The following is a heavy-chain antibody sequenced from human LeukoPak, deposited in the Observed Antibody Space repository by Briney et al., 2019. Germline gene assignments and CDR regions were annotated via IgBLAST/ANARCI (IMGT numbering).Heavy chain of an antibody. J-gene: IGHJ5*02. V-gene: IGHV4-39*01. CDR1: GVSISTTNYY. CDR2: IYSSGNT. Sequence: SETLSLTCTVSGVSISTTNYYWGWIRQPPGRDLEWIGSIYSSGNTYYNPSLESRVTISVDTSKNQLSLKLTSATAADTSVYYCARHSGLRSPFDPWGQGTLVTVSS. CDR3: ARHSGLRSPFDP. D-gene: IGHD3-3*01.